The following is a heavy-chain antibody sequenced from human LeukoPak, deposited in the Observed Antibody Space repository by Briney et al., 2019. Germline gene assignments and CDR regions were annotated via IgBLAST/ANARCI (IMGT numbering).Heavy chain of an antibody. CDR2: INPNSGGT. CDR1: GYTFTGYY. V-gene: IGHV1-2*02. CDR3: ARGGVYYYMDV. Sequence: ASVKVSCKASGYTFTGYYMHWVRQAPGQGLEWMGWINPNSGGTNYGQKFQGRVTMTRDTSISTAYMELSRLRSDDTAAYYCARGGVYYYMDVWGKGTTVTVSS. D-gene: IGHD3-10*01. J-gene: IGHJ6*03.